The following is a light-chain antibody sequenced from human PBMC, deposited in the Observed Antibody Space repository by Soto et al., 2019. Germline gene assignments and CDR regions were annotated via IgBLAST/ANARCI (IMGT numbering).Light chain of an antibody. V-gene: IGLV8-61*01. CDR1: SGSVSTSYY. CDR2: STN. CDR3: VLYMGSGIWV. J-gene: IGLJ3*02. Sequence: QTVVTQDPSVSVSPGRTVTLTCGLSSGSVSTSYYPSWYQQTPGQAPRTLIYSTNTRSSGVPDRFSGSILGNKAALTITGAQADDESDYYCVLYMGSGIWVFGGGTKVTVL.